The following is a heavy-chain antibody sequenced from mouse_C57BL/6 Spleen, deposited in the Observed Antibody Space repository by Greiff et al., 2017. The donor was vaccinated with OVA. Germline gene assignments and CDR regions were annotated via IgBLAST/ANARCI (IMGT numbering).Heavy chain of an antibody. J-gene: IGHJ3*01. Sequence: VQLQQPGAELVKPGASVKLSCKASGYTFTSYWMQWVKQRPGQGLEWIGEIDPSDSYTNYNQKFKGKATLTVDTSSSTAYMQLSSLTSEDSAVYYCARTLRQFAYWGQGTLVTVSA. V-gene: IGHV1-50*01. CDR1: GYTFTSYW. CDR3: ARTLRQFAY. CDR2: IDPSDSYT.